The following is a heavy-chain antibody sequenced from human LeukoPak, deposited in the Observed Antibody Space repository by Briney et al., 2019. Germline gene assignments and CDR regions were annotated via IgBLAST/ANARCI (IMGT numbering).Heavy chain of an antibody. D-gene: IGHD3-16*01. CDR1: GDSISTYH. CDR2: ISYGGST. Sequence: SETLSPTCTVSGDSISTYHWSWIRQPPGKGLEWIGYISYGGSTKYNSSLESRVTISIDTSKNQFSLKLSSVTAADTALYYCARVGRGDHTWGSYSFDHWGQGTLVTVSS. CDR3: ARVGRGDHTWGSYSFDH. J-gene: IGHJ4*02. V-gene: IGHV4-59*01.